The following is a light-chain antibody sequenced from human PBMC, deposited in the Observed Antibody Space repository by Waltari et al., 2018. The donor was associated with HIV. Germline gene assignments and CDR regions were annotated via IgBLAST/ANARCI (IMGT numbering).Light chain of an antibody. CDR1: HSVVGTYDH. Sequence: QSALTQPRSVFGSPGQSVAVSRTGSHSVVGTYDHGLWYQHDPHMAPKLIIYEVNGRPLGVPDRFAGSKSGNTAYLTISGLQAADEADYYCCSYAGSYTHIVLFGGGTKLTVL. CDR2: EVN. CDR3: CSYAGSYTHIVL. V-gene: IGLV2-11*01. J-gene: IGLJ2*01.